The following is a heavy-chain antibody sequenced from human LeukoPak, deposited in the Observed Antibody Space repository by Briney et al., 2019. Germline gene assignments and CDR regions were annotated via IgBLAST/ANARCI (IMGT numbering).Heavy chain of an antibody. D-gene: IGHD6-13*01. CDR3: ARGGSTLKSDPFWYMDV. V-gene: IGHV4-4*07. CDR2: IYTSGST. J-gene: IGHJ6*03. CDR1: GGSISSYY. Sequence: SETLSLTCTVSGGSISSYYWSWIRQPAGKGLEWIGRIYTSGSTNYNPSLKSRVTMSVDTSKNQFSLKLSSVTAADTAVYYCARGGSTLKSDPFWYMDVWGKGTTVTISS.